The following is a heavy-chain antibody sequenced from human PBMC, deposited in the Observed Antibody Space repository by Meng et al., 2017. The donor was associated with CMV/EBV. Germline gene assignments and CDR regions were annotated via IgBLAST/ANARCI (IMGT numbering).Heavy chain of an antibody. CDR1: GWSFGGYY. D-gene: IGHD1-26*01. J-gene: IGHJ5*02. CDR2: INHSGST. CDR3: ARGVGGWFDP. V-gene: IGHV4-34*01. Sequence: QVQRQRLGVGLLKLSDILSFASSVYGWSFGGYYWSWNRQPPGKGLEWIGEINHSGSTNYNPSLKSRVTITVDTSKNQFSLKLSSVTAADTAVYYCARGVGGWFDPWGQGTLVTVSS.